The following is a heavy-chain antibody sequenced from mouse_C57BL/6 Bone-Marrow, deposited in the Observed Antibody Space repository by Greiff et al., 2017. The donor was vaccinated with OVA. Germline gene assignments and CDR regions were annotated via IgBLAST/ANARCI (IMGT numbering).Heavy chain of an antibody. V-gene: IGHV1-5*01. CDR3: TREGYYAMDY. Sequence: VQLQQSGTVLARPGASVKMSCKTSGYTFTSYWMHWVKQRPGQGLEWIGAIYPGNSDTSYNQQFKGKATLTAVTSASTAYMERSSLTNEDSAVYYCTREGYYAMDYCGQGTAVTVSA. CDR1: GYTFTSYW. CDR2: IYPGNSDT. J-gene: IGHJ4*01.